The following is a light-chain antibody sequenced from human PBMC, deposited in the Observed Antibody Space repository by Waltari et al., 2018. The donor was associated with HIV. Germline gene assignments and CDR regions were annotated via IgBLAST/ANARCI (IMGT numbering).Light chain of an antibody. Sequence: SYVLTQPPSVSVAPGQTARITCGGNNIGSNTVHWYQQSPGQAPVLVVHADSDRPSGIPERFSGSNSGNTATLTISRVEAGDEADYYCQGWDSRSDHPVLGGGTRLTVL. CDR2: ADS. CDR1: NIGSNT. J-gene: IGLJ3*02. V-gene: IGLV3-21*02. CDR3: QGWDSRSDHPV.